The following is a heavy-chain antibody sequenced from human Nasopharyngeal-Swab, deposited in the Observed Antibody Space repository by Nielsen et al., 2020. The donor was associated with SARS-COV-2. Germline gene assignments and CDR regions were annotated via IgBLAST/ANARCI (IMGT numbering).Heavy chain of an antibody. Sequence: RQVPGKGLEWVSDISSSDSIRYYADSVKGRFTISRDNAKNSLYLQMNSLRAEDTAVYYCARAGAVAGTSRSRYYYGMDVWGQGTTVTVSS. J-gene: IGHJ6*02. CDR2: ISSSDSIR. V-gene: IGHV3-11*01. CDR3: ARAGAVAGTSRSRYYYGMDV. D-gene: IGHD6-19*01.